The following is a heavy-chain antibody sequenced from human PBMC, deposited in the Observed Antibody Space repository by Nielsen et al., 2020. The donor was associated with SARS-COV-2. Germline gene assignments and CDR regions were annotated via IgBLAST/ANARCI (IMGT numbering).Heavy chain of an antibody. J-gene: IGHJ3*02. CDR3: ARLGMGSGSYFPDAFDI. V-gene: IGHV4-30-4*01. CDR2: IYISGTT. CDR1: GGSISSGDYY. D-gene: IGHD3-10*01. Sequence: SETLSLTCTVSGGSISSGDYYWSWIRQSPGKGLEWIGYIYISGTTYYNPSLKSRVTISVDTSKNQFSLKLSSVTAADTAVYYCARLGMGSGSYFPDAFDIWGQGTMVTVSS.